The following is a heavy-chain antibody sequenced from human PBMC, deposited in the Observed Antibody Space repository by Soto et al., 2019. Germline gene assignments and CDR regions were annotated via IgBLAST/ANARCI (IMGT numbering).Heavy chain of an antibody. CDR2: IGYDGSNK. CDR1: GLTLSRFA. D-gene: IGHD3-10*01. Sequence: QVQLVESGGGVVQPGRSLRLSCAASGLTLSRFAMHWVRQAPGKGLEWVAVIGYDGSNKDYADSVKGRFTISRDNSKNTLYLQMSSLRPEDTAVYYCARDPVNYYGSWTYGMDVWGQGPTLTVAS. V-gene: IGHV3-30-3*01. J-gene: IGHJ6*02. CDR3: ARDPVNYYGSWTYGMDV.